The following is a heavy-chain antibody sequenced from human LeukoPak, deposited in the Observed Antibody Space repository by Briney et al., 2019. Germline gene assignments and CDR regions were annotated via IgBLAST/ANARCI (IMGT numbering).Heavy chain of an antibody. CDR2: ISYDGSNK. V-gene: IGHV3-30*18. CDR3: AKSNVRGTWTTPFDY. J-gene: IGHJ4*02. CDR1: GFTFSSYG. Sequence: PGGSLRLSCAASGFTFSSYGMHWVRQAPGKGLEWVAVISYDGSNKYYADSVKGRFTISRDNSKNTLYLQMNSLRAEDTAVNYCAKSNVRGTWTTPFDYWGQGTLVTVSS. D-gene: IGHD3-10*02.